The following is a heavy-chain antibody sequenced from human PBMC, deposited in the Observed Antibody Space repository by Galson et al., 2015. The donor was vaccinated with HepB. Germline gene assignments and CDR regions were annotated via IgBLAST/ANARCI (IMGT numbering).Heavy chain of an antibody. CDR3: AKGCGGNRDYVNWYSDL. J-gene: IGHJ2*01. CDR2: MSGSGGRT. V-gene: IGHV3-23*01. Sequence: SLRLSCAASGFTFSTYAMTWVRQAPGKGLEWVSVMSGSGGRTYYADSVKGRFSISRDNSQNTLYLQMNGLRAKDTSVYYCAKGCGGNRDYVNWYSDLWGRGTLVTVSS. D-gene: IGHD4-17*01. CDR1: GFTFSTYA.